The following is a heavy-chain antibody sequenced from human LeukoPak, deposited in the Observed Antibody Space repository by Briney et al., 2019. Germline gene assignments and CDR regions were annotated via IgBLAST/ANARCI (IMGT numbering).Heavy chain of an antibody. J-gene: IGHJ4*02. CDR3: ARQGGSGSYYPVVDY. CDR2: IYTRDSHT. V-gene: IGHV5-51*07. Sequence: GYSLQTSCTCSVYSFTNYWIGWLHQMPGKGLEWLGIIYTRDSHTRYSPSSQAQDTISAHKSISTAYLQWSSTKAYDTAMYYCARQGGSGSYYPVVDYWGQGTLVTVSS. CDR1: VYSFTNYW. D-gene: IGHD3-10*01.